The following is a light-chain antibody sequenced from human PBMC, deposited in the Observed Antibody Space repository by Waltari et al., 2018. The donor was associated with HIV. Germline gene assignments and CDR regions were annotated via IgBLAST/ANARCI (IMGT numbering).Light chain of an antibody. J-gene: IGKJ1*01. Sequence: AIWLTQSPSSVSVSIGDRVTLTCRASHDVSDYLAWYRQKPGKAPELLIYGASTLQSGVPSRFSGSGSGTDFTLTISCLQSEDFATFYCQHYYTSPGAFGQGTQVQIK. CDR1: HDVSDY. CDR2: GAS. V-gene: IGKV1-8*01. CDR3: QHYYTSPGA.